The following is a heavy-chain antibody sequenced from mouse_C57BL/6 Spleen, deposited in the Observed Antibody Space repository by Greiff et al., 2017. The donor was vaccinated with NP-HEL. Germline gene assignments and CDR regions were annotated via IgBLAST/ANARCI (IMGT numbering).Heavy chain of an antibody. J-gene: IGHJ2*01. CDR1: GFTFSSYA. V-gene: IGHV5-4*01. CDR2: ISDGGSYT. D-gene: IGHD2-1*01. CDR3: ARDRDGNYVFDY. Sequence: EVKVVESGGGLVKPGGSLKLSCAASGFTFSSYAMSWVRQTPEKRLEWVATISDGGSYTYYPDNVKGRFTISRDNAKNNLYLQMSHLKSEDTAMYYCARDRDGNYVFDYWGQGTTLTVSS.